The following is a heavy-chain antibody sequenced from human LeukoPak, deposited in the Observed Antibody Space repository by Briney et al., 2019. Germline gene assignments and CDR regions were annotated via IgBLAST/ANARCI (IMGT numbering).Heavy chain of an antibody. J-gene: IGHJ4*02. V-gene: IGHV3-23*01. D-gene: IGHD1-26*01. CDR2: ISGSGGST. Sequence: GRSLRLSCAASGFTFSSYAMSWVRQAPGKGLEWVSAISGSGGSTYYADSVKGRFTISRDNSKNTLYLQMNSLRAEDTAVYYCATEGIGLGATHNYWGQGTLVTVSS. CDR1: GFTFSSYA. CDR3: ATEGIGLGATHNY.